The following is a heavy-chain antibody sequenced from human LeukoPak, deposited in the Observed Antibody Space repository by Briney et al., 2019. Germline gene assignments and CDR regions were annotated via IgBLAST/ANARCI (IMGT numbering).Heavy chain of an antibody. CDR2: NYSGGST. V-gene: IGHV3-66*01. CDR3: ARGRRRSITIFGVVIAHFDY. D-gene: IGHD3-3*01. Sequence: GGSLRLSCAASGFTVSNSYMSWVRQAPGKGLEWVSINYSGGSTYYADSVKGRFTISRDSSKNTLYLQMNSLRAEDTAVYYCARGRRRSITIFGVVIAHFDYWGQGTLVTVSS. CDR1: GFTVSNSY. J-gene: IGHJ4*02.